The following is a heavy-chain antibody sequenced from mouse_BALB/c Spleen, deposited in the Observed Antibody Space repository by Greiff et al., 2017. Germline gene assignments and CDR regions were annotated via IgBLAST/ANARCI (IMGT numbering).Heavy chain of an antibody. CDR2: IWGDGST. J-gene: IGHJ4*01. CDR3: ARDYYYGSSYGAMDY. D-gene: IGHD1-1*01. CDR1: GFSLTGYG. V-gene: IGHV2-6-7*01. Sequence: VQLVESGPGLVAPSQSLSITCTVSGFSLTGYGVNWVRQPPGKGLEWLGMIWGDGSTDYNSALKSRLSISKDNSKSQVFLKMNSLQTDDTARYYCARDYYYGSSYGAMDYWGQGTSVTVSS.